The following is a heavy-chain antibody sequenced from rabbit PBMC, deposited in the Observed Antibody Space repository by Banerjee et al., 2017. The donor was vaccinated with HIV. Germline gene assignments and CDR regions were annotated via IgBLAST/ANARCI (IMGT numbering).Heavy chain of an antibody. CDR1: GFDFSNYYM. CDR3: ARDLAGVIGWNFNL. CDR2: INTSSGNT. Sequence: QEQLKETGGGLVQPGGSLTLSCKASGFDFSNYYMTWVRQAPGKGLEWIGCINTSSGNTVYARWAKGRFTSSKTSSTTVTLQMTSLTAADTATYFCARDLAGVIGWNFNLWGPGTLV. D-gene: IGHD4-1*01. V-gene: IGHV1S45*01. J-gene: IGHJ4*01.